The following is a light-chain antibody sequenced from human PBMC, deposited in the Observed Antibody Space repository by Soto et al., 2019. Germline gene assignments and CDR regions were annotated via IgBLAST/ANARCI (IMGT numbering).Light chain of an antibody. CDR2: EVS. CDR1: SSDVGSYNL. CDR3: CSYAGSRKV. Sequence: QSALTQPASVSGSPGQSITISCTGTSSDVGSYNLVSWYQQHPGKAPKLMIYEVSKRPSGVSNRFSGSKSGNTASLTISGLQAEDEADYCCCSYAGSRKVFGGGTKVTVL. J-gene: IGLJ2*01. V-gene: IGLV2-23*02.